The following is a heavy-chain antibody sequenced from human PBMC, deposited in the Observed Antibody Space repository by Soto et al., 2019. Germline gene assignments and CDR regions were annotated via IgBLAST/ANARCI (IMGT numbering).Heavy chain of an antibody. CDR1: GYTFTSYY. V-gene: IGHV1-46*01. CDR3: ARALVEGQPY. CDR2: INPSGGST. J-gene: IGHJ4*02. D-gene: IGHD3-3*01. Sequence: ASVKVSCKASGYTFTSYYLHWVRQAPGQGLEWMGIINPSGGSTSYAQKFQGRLTMTRDTSTSTVYMELSSLRSEDTAVDYCARALVEGQPYWGQGTLVTVSS.